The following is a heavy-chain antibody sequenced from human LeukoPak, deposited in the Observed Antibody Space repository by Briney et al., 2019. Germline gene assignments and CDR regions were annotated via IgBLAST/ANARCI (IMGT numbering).Heavy chain of an antibody. Sequence: PGGSLRLSCAASGFTFSDYYMSWIRQAPGKGLEWVSYISSSGSTIYYADSVEGRFTISRDNAKNSLYLQMNSLRAEDTAVYYCARDQNFWSGYEAFDIWGQGTMVTVSS. V-gene: IGHV3-11*01. D-gene: IGHD3-3*01. J-gene: IGHJ3*02. CDR3: ARDQNFWSGYEAFDI. CDR1: GFTFSDYY. CDR2: ISSSGSTI.